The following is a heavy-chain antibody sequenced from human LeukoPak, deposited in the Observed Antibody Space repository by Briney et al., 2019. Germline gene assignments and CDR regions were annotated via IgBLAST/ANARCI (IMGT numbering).Heavy chain of an antibody. V-gene: IGHV3-23*01. Sequence: PGGSLRLSCAASGFTFSSYAMSWVRQAPGKGLEWVSAISGSGGSTYYADSVKGRFTISRDNSKYTLYLQMNSLRAEDTAVYYCAKSIAATPRVLDYWGQGTLVTVSS. D-gene: IGHD6-6*01. CDR3: AKSIAATPRVLDY. CDR2: ISGSGGST. J-gene: IGHJ4*02. CDR1: GFTFSSYA.